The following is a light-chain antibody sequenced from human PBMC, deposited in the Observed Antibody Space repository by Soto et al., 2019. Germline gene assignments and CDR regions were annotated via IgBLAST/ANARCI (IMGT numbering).Light chain of an antibody. CDR3: QQSYCTPLT. CDR1: QSISSY. J-gene: IGKJ2*01. CDR2: AAS. Sequence: DIQMTQSPSSLSASVGDRVTITCRASQSISSYLTWYQQKPGKAPNLLIYAASTLQGGVPSRFSGRGSGTDFTLTISSLQPEDFATYDCQQSYCTPLTFGQGTKLEIK. V-gene: IGKV1-39*01.